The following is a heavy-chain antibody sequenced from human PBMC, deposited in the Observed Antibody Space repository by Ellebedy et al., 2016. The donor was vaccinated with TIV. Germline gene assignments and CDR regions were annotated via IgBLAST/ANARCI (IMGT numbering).Heavy chain of an antibody. CDR1: GYRFTGYW. CDR2: IFPGDFDT. J-gene: IGHJ4*02. V-gene: IGHV5-51*01. CDR3: ARGSWREVSTWFEN. D-gene: IGHD3-16*02. Sequence: GESLKISCQGSGYRFTGYWIGWVRQMPEKGLEWMGIIFPGDFDTRYSPSFQGQVTISADKSTATAYLQWTSLKASDSAMYYCARGSWREVSTWFENWGQGTLVTVSS.